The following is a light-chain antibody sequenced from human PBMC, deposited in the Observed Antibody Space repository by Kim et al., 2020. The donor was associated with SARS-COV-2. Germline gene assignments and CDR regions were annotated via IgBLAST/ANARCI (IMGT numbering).Light chain of an antibody. Sequence: GQRVTSSCSGSFANVGRNTVNWWQQFPGTAPKLLIFGYNQRPSGVPARFSGSKSGTSASLAISGLQSEDEADYYCAAWDDNLNGVGFGGGTQLTVL. CDR3: AAWDDNLNGVG. J-gene: IGLJ2*01. CDR1: FANVGRNT. V-gene: IGLV1-44*01. CDR2: GYN.